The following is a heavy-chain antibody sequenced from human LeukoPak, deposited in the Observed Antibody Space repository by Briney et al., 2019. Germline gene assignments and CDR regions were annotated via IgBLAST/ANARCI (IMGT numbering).Heavy chain of an antibody. CDR1: GGTFSSYA. Sequence: RASVRVSCKASGGTFSSYAISWVRQAPGQGLEWMARIIPILGIANYAQKFQGRVTITADKSTSTAYMELSSLRSEDTAVYYCARGPRSYPDYWGQGTLVTVSS. D-gene: IGHD1-26*01. CDR2: IIPILGIA. CDR3: ARGPRSYPDY. J-gene: IGHJ4*02. V-gene: IGHV1-69*04.